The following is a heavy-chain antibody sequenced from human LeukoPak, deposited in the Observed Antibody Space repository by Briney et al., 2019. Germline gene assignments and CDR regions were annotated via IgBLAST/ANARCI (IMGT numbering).Heavy chain of an antibody. CDR2: ITEDGSEI. CDR1: GFNFSTYW. J-gene: IGHJ4*02. V-gene: IGHV3-7*01. CDR3: VTDQTGRHPYFFDY. Sequence: GGSLRLSCAASGFNFSTYWMTWVRQVPGKGLEWVANITEDGSEIYYVDAVKGRFSISRDNAKTSLYLQMNSLSVADTAVYYCVTDQTGRHPYFFDYWGQGTLVTVSS. D-gene: IGHD3-10*01.